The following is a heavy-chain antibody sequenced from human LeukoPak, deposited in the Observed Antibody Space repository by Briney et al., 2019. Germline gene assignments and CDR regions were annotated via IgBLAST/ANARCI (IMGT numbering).Heavy chain of an antibody. CDR3: ARNLAYCGGDCYSGYWYFDL. V-gene: IGHV4-30-4*01. Sequence: SQTLSLTCTVSGGSISSGYYYWIWIRQPPGKGLEWIGYIYYSRSTYYNPFLKSRVTISVDTSTNQFSLKLSSVTAAGTAVHYWARNLAYCGGDCYSGYWYFDLWGRGTLVTVSS. J-gene: IGHJ2*01. CDR1: GGSISSGYYY. CDR2: IYYSRST. D-gene: IGHD2-21*02.